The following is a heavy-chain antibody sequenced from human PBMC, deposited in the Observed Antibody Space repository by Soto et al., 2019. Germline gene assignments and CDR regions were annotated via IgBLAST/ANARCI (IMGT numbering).Heavy chain of an antibody. CDR1: GFTFSSYS. V-gene: IGHV3-48*01. J-gene: IGHJ4*02. CDR3: ARDQGNHCLLSY. CDR2: INNNSGIV. D-gene: IGHD3-10*01. Sequence: PGGSLRLSCAASGFTFSSYSMNWVRQAPGKGLEWVSYINNNSGIVYYADSVRGRFTISRDNAKNSLYLQMNSLRVEDTAVYYCARDQGNHCLLSYWGQRTQVTGSS.